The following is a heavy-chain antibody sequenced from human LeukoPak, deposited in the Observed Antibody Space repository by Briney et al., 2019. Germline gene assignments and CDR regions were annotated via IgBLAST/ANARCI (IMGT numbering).Heavy chain of an antibody. CDR2: INPNSGGT. D-gene: IGHD2-2*01. V-gene: IGHV1-2*04. CDR1: GYTFTGYY. CDR3: ARPSFHCSSTSCYAGYGMDV. J-gene: IGHJ6*02. Sequence: ASVKVSCKASGYTFTGYYMHWVRQAPGQGLEWMGWINPNSGGTNYAQKFQGWVTMTRDTSISTAYMELSRLRSDDTAAYYCARPSFHCSSTSCYAGYGMDVWGQGTTVTVSS.